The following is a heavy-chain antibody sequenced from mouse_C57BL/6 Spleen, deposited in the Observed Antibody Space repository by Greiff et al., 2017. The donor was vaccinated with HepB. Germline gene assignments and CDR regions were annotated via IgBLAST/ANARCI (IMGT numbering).Heavy chain of an antibody. V-gene: IGHV1-19*01. CDR3: ARSRYYDYLFDV. Sequence: EVQLQQSGPVLVKPGASVKMSCKASGYTFTDYYMNWVKQSHGKSLEWIGVINPYNGGTSYNQKFKGKATLTVDKSSSTAYMELNSLTSEDSAVYYCARSRYYDYLFDVWGTGTTVTVSS. CDR1: GYTFTDYY. D-gene: IGHD2-4*01. CDR2: INPYNGGT. J-gene: IGHJ1*03.